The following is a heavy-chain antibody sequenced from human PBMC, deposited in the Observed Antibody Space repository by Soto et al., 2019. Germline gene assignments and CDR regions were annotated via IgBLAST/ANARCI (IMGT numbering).Heavy chain of an antibody. CDR2: IYYTGST. Sequence: PSETLSLTCTVSGGSVSSGNYYWSWIRQPPGKGLEWIGFIYYTGSTSYNPSLKSRVTISMDTSKNQFSLKLTSVTAADTAVYYCARRKYYYDSSSSLSGAFDIWGQGTMVTVSS. V-gene: IGHV4-61*01. J-gene: IGHJ3*02. CDR1: GGSVSSGNYY. CDR3: ARRKYYYDSSSSLSGAFDI. D-gene: IGHD3-22*01.